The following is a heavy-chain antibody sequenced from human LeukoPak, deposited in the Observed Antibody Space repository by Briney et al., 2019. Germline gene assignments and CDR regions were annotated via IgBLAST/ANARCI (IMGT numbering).Heavy chain of an antibody. CDR3: ARDGQGSYYYYYGMDV. Sequence: PGGSLRLSCAASGFNFRNYAMNWVRQAPGKGLEWVSSISSSSSYIYYADSVKGRFTISRDNAKNSLYLQMNSLRAEDTAVYYCARDGQGSYYYYYGMDVWGQGTTVTVSS. CDR1: GFNFRNYA. CDR2: ISSSSSYI. J-gene: IGHJ6*02. D-gene: IGHD3-10*01. V-gene: IGHV3-21*01.